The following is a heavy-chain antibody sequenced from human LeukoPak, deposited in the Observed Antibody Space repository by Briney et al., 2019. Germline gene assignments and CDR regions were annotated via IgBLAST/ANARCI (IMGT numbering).Heavy chain of an antibody. CDR3: ARGGALRCFDS. CDR2: ISAYNGKT. CDR1: GFSYSSYG. Sequence: ASVKVSCKASGFSYSSYGFSWVRQAPGQGLEGVGWISAYNGKTSYAQKFQGRVTMTTDTSTTPVYMDLRSLRSDDTAVYFCARGGALRCFDSWGQGTLITVSS. D-gene: IGHD1-26*01. J-gene: IGHJ4*02. V-gene: IGHV1-18*01.